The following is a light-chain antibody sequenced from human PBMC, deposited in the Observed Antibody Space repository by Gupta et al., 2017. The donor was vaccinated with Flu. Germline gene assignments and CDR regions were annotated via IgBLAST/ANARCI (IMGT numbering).Light chain of an antibody. J-gene: IGLJ3*02. V-gene: IGLV3-1*01. CDR1: GLRNKY. Sequence: IICSGDGLRNKYVSWYQQRPGQSPVLIIYRDNKRPSGIPERFSGSNSGNTATLAISGTQAMDEADYYCQAWDSTRVFGGGTKLSVL. CDR2: RDN. CDR3: QAWDSTRV.